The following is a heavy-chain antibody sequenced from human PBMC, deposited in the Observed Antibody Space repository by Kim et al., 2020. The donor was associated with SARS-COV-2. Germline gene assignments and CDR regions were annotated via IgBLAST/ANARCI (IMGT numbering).Heavy chain of an antibody. J-gene: IGHJ4*02. V-gene: IGHV1-3*01. D-gene: IGHD3-22*01. Sequence: GNTKYSQKCQGRVTLSRDTSASTVFMELSSLRFEGTAVYYCARSSGYNDFWGQGTLVTVSS. CDR3: ARSSGYNDF. CDR2: GNT.